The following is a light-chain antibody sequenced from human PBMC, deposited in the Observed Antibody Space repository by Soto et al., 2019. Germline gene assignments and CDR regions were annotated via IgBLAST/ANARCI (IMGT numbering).Light chain of an antibody. V-gene: IGKV3-20*01. CDR2: GAS. CDR1: QSVSTSY. CDR3: QQYGSPPYT. J-gene: IGKJ2*01. Sequence: EIVLTQSPGTLSLSPGERATLSCRASQSVSTSYLAWYQQKPGQAPRLLIYGASNRATGIPGRFSGSGSGTDFTLTITRLEPEDFAVYFCQQYGSPPYTFGQGTKLEIK.